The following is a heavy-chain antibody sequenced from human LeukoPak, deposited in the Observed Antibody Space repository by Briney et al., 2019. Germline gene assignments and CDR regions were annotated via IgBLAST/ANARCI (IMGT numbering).Heavy chain of an antibody. D-gene: IGHD4-23*01. Sequence: GGSLRLSCAASGFTFSDSGMHWVRQAPGKGLEWVAIIWYDGSGKYYAESVKGRFTISRDNSKNTLYLQMNSLRAEDTAVCYCAKGGITPDYWGQGTLVAVSA. CDR1: GFTFSDSG. J-gene: IGHJ4*02. CDR2: IWYDGSGK. CDR3: AKGGITPDY. V-gene: IGHV3-33*06.